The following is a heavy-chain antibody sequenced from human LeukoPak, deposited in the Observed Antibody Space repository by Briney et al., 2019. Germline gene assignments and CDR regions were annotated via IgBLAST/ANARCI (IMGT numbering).Heavy chain of an antibody. J-gene: IGHJ6*02. Sequence: ASVKVSCKVSGYTLTELSMHWVRQAPGKGLEWMGGFDPEDGETIYAQKFQGRVTMTEDTSTDTAYMELSSLRSEDTAVYYCATVYSSSWYGKHGMDVWGQGTTVTVSS. CDR3: ATVYSSSWYGKHGMDV. CDR2: FDPEDGET. V-gene: IGHV1-24*01. CDR1: GYTLTELS. D-gene: IGHD6-13*01.